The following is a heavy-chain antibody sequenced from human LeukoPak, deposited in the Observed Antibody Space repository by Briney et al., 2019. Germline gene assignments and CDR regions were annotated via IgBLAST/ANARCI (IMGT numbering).Heavy chain of an antibody. CDR1: GYSFTTYR. CDR2: IDPRDSYS. V-gene: IGHV5-10-1*01. J-gene: IGHJ4*02. CDR3: ARHGGGFDY. Sequence: GESLQISCKGSGYSFTTYRISWVRQMPGKGLEWMGTIDPRDSYSNYSPSFQGHVTISADKSISTASLQWSSLKASDTAMYYCARHGGGFDYWGQGTLLTVSS. D-gene: IGHD3-16*01.